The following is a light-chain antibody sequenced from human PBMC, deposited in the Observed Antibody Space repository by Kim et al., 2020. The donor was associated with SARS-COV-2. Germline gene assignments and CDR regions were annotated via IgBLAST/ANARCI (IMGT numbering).Light chain of an antibody. CDR3: AAWDDTLNGVI. J-gene: IGLJ2*01. CDR1: SSNIGNHA. CDR2: YDN. V-gene: IGLV1-36*01. Sequence: RQRVTISCARSSSNIGNHAVNWYQQLPGKAPKLLIYYDNLLSSGVSDRCSGSRSGASASLAISGLQSEDEADYYCAAWDDTLNGVIFGGGTQLTVL.